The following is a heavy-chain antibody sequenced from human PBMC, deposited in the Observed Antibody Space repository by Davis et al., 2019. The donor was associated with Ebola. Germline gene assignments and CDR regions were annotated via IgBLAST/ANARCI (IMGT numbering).Heavy chain of an antibody. CDR1: GASISSSNYY. D-gene: IGHD6-19*01. V-gene: IGHV4-39*07. CDR3: ARGGSGSGWYSRNYYYYYGMDV. CDR2: INHSGST. J-gene: IGHJ6*02. Sequence: SETLSLTCTVSGASISSSNYYWGWIRQPPGKGLEWIGEINHSGSTNYNPSLKSRVTISVDTSKNQFSLKLSSVTAADTAVYYCARGGSGSGWYSRNYYYYYGMDVWGQGTTVTVSS.